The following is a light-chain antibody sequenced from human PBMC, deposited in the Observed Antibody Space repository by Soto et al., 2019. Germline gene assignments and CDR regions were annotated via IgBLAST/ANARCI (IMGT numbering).Light chain of an antibody. V-gene: IGLV1-44*01. CDR3: AAWDDSLNDVV. CDR1: SSNIESNT. CDR2: RSD. J-gene: IGLJ2*01. Sequence: QSVLTQPPSASGTPGQRVTISCSGSSSNIESNTVNWFQQLPGMSPKLLIYRSDQRPSGVPDRFSGSKSGTSASLAISGLQSEDEADYYCAAWDDSLNDVVFGGGTKLTVL.